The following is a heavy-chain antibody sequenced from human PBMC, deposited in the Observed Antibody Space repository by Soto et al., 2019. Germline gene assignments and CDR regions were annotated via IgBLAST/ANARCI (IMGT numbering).Heavy chain of an antibody. D-gene: IGHD2-21*01. Sequence: GESLKISCKGSGYSFTSYWIGWVRQMPGKGLEWMGIIYPGDSDTRYSPSFQGQVTISADKSISTAYLQWSSLKASDTAMYYCASSAITHSHLFDYWGQRTLVTVSS. V-gene: IGHV5-51*01. J-gene: IGHJ4*02. CDR2: IYPGDSDT. CDR3: ASSAITHSHLFDY. CDR1: GYSFTSYW.